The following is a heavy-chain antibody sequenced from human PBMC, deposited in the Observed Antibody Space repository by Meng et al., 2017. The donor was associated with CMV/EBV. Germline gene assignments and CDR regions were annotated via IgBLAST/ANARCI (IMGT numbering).Heavy chain of an antibody. V-gene: IGHV3-48*03. Sequence: GGSLRLSCAASGFTFSSYEMNWVRQAPGKGLEWVSYISSSGSTIYYADSVKGGFTISRDNAKNSLYLQMNSLRAEDTAVYYCARVLQPHYYYYYGMDVWGQGTTVTVSS. CDR1: GFTFSSYE. D-gene: IGHD4-11*01. CDR2: ISSSGSTI. J-gene: IGHJ6*02. CDR3: ARVLQPHYYYYYGMDV.